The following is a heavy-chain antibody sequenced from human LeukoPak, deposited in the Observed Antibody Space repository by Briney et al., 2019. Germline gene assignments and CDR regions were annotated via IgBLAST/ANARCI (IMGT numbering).Heavy chain of an antibody. D-gene: IGHD3-22*01. CDR1: GFSLNTRGVG. J-gene: IGHJ4*02. Sequence: SGPTLVNPTQTLTLTCTFSGFSLNTRGVGVGWLRQPPGRALEWLALIYWDDDRRYSPSLKSRLTITKDTSKKQVVLTMTNMDPVDTATYFCAHRKNYYDSSVFDNWGQGTLVTVSS. CDR2: IYWDDDR. CDR3: AHRKNYYDSSVFDN. V-gene: IGHV2-5*02.